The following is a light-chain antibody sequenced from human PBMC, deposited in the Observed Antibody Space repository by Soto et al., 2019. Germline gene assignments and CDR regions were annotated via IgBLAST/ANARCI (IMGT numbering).Light chain of an antibody. Sequence: IVLRQSPGTVALSPGERATLSCRASQSVSSSYLAWYQQKPGQAPRLLIYGASSRATGIPDRFSGSGSGTDFTLTISRLEPEDFAVYYCQQYGSSLLTFGGGTKE. CDR2: GAS. CDR3: QQYGSSLLT. CDR1: QSVSSSY. J-gene: IGKJ4*01. V-gene: IGKV3-20*01.